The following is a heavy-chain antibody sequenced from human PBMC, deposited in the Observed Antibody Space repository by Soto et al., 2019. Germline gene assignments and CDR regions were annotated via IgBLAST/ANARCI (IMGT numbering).Heavy chain of an antibody. CDR1: GGSISSGGYS. J-gene: IGHJ4*02. CDR2: IYHRGST. V-gene: IGHV4-30-2*01. D-gene: IGHD2-2*01. CDR3: ARGRRAHRSSTSCHQDY. Sequence: LSLTCAVSGGSISSGGYSRSWIRQPPGKVLEWIVYIYHRGSTYYNPSLKSRVTISLDTSNHQFSLKLSSVTSADTAVYYCARGRRAHRSSTSCHQDYWGQGTLVT.